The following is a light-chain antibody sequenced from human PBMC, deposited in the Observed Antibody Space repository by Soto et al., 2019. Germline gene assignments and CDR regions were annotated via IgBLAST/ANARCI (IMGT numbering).Light chain of an antibody. CDR3: QSDDSSLRV. Sequence: QSVLTQPPSVSGAPGQRVTVSCTGSRSNIGAGFDVNWYQQLPGTAPKLLIYGNNNRPAGVPDRFPGSKSGTSASLSISGLQAEDEAEYYCQSDDSSLRVFGTGTKLTVL. CDR1: RSNIGAGFD. J-gene: IGLJ1*01. CDR2: GNN. V-gene: IGLV1-40*01.